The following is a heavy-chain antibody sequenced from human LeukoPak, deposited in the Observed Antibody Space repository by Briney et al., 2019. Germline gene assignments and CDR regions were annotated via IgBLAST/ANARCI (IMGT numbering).Heavy chain of an antibody. Sequence: GGSLRLSCAASGFTFEDYGMSWVRQAPGKGREWVSGIDRNGGSTGYADSVKGRFTISRDNGKNSLYLQMNSLRAEDTAFYYCAKKYCSSTSCYRAFDYWGQGTLVTVSS. CDR1: GFTFEDYG. CDR3: AKKYCSSTSCYRAFDY. D-gene: IGHD2-2*02. J-gene: IGHJ4*02. V-gene: IGHV3-20*04. CDR2: IDRNGGST.